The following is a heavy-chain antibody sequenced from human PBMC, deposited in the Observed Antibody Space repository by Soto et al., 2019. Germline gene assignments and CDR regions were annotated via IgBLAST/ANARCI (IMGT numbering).Heavy chain of an antibody. CDR2: ISAYNGNT. CDR3: ARDWLLLRGLYYFDY. Sequence: SVKVSCKASVYTCTSYGISWVRQAPAQGLEWMGWISAYNGNTNYAQKLQCKVTITTDTSTSTAYIELRSVRSEDTAVYYCARDWLLLRGLYYFDYWGQGTMVTVPQ. V-gene: IGHV1-18*04. CDR1: VYTCTSYG. D-gene: IGHD3-22*01. J-gene: IGHJ4*02.